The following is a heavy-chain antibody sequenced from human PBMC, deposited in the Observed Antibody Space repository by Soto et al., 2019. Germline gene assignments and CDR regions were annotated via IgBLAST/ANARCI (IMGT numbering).Heavy chain of an antibody. D-gene: IGHD6-13*01. Sequence: QVQLVQSGAEVKKPGSSVKVSCKASGGTFSTYAISWVRQAPGQGLEWMGGIIPIFGTANYAQKFQGRVTITADVSTSTAYMELSSLRSEDTAVYYCARPIAAAGTYYYGMDIWGQGTTVTVSS. V-gene: IGHV1-69*12. CDR3: ARPIAAAGTYYYGMDI. CDR1: GGTFSTYA. CDR2: IIPIFGTA. J-gene: IGHJ6*02.